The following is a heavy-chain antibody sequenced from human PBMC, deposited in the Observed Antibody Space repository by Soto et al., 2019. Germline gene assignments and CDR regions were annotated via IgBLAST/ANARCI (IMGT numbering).Heavy chain of an antibody. CDR3: ERQGGQWYYYAMDV. V-gene: IGHV4-39*01. CDR1: GGSISSSSYY. J-gene: IGHJ6*02. CDR2: VYYSGST. D-gene: IGHD2-8*01. Sequence: PSKTLSLTFTVSGGSISSSSYYGGWIRQPPGKGLEGIGNVYYSGSTFYNPSLKSRVTISVDTSKNQFSLKLNSVTAADTAVYYCERQGGQWYYYAMDVWGQGTTVTVSS.